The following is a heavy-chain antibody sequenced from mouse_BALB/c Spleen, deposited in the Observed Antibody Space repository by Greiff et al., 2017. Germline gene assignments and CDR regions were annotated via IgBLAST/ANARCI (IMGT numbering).Heavy chain of an antibody. CDR1: GFNIKDTY. V-gene: IGHV14-3*02. Sequence: VQLQQSGAELVKPGASVKLSCTASGFNIKDTYMHWVKQRPEQGLEWIGRIDPANGNTKYDPKFQGKATITADTSSNTAYLQLSSLTSEDTAVYYCAPYRGYAMDYWGQGTSVTVSS. CDR3: APYRGYAMDY. J-gene: IGHJ4*01. D-gene: IGHD2-14*01. CDR2: IDPANGNT.